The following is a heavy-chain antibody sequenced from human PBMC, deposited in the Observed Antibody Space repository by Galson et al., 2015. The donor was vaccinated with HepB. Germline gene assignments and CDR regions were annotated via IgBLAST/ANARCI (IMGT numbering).Heavy chain of an antibody. D-gene: IGHD3-22*01. V-gene: IGHV3-15*01. CDR2: IKSKTDGGTT. CDR1: GFTFSNAW. Sequence: SLRLSCAASGFTFSNAWMSWVRQAPGNELEWVGRIKSKTDGGTTDYAAPVKGRFTISRDDSKNTLYLQMNSLKTEDTAVYYCVCVVVAATVSYDSSGYSDYWGQGTLVTVSS. CDR3: VCVVVAATVSYDSSGYSDY. J-gene: IGHJ4*02.